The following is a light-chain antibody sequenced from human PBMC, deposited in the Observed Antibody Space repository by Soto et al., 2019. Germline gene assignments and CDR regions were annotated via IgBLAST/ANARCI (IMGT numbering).Light chain of an antibody. J-gene: IGKJ1*01. CDR2: DAS. V-gene: IGKV3-11*01. CDR1: QSVSTY. Sequence: EIVLTQSPGTLSLSPGERATLSCRASQSVSTYLGWYQQKPGQAPRLLIYDASTRATGISARFSVSGSGTDFTLTISSLEPEDFAVYYCQQRSTWPVTFGQGTKVEIK. CDR3: QQRSTWPVT.